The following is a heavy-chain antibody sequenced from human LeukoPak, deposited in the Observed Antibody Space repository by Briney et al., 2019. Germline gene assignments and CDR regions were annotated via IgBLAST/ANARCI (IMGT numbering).Heavy chain of an antibody. CDR3: ARSVVVPAAIPGSD. CDR2: IYYSGST. D-gene: IGHD2-2*02. CDR1: GGYISSYY. J-gene: IGHJ4*02. Sequence: PSETLSLTCTVSGGYISSYYWSWIRQPPGKGLEWIGYIYYSGSTNYNPSLKSRVTISVNTSKNQFSLKLRSVTAADTAVYYCARSVVVPAAIPGSDWGQGTLVTVSS. V-gene: IGHV4-59*01.